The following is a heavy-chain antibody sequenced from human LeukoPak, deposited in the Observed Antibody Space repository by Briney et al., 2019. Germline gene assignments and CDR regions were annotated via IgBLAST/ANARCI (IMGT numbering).Heavy chain of an antibody. V-gene: IGHV4-31*03. CDR1: SASISSGGYY. CDR3: ARAKSNYGANAFDI. Sequence: SETLSLTCTVSSASISSGGYYWSWIRQHSGKGLEWIGYIYYRGGACYNPSLKSRTSISTDTSKNQFSLTLSSVTAADTAVYYCARAKSNYGANAFDIWGQGTMVTVSS. J-gene: IGHJ3*02. CDR2: IYYRGGA. D-gene: IGHD4-11*01.